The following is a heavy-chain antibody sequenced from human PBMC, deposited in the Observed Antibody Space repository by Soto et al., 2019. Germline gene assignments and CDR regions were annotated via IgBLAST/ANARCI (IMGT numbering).Heavy chain of an antibody. V-gene: IGHV3-33*01. CDR3: ARGGRFHTVTTL. J-gene: IGHJ4*02. CDR2: IWYDGSNK. CDR1: GFTFSSYG. D-gene: IGHD4-4*01. Sequence: SLRLSCAASGFTFSSYGMHWVRQAPGKGLEWVAVIWYDGSNKYYADSVKGRFTISRDNSKNTLYLQMNSLRAEDTAVYYCARGGRFHTVTTLWGQGTLVTVSS.